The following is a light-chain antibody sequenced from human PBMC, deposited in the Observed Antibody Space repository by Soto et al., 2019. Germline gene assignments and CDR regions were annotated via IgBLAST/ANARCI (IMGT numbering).Light chain of an antibody. Sequence: QSALTQPASVSGSPGQSITISCTGTSSDVGGYNYVSWYQQHPGKAPKLMIYEVSNRPSGVSNRFSGSKSDNTASLTISGLQAADEADYYCSLYTSENTYVFGTGTKVTVL. CDR3: SLYTSENTYV. CDR2: EVS. CDR1: SSDVGGYNY. J-gene: IGLJ1*01. V-gene: IGLV2-14*01.